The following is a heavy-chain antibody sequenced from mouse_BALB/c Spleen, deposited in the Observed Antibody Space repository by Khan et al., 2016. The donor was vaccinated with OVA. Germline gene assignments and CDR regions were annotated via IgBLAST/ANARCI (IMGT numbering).Heavy chain of an antibody. D-gene: IGHD3-1*01. CDR3: ARGGSSGPAWFAY. J-gene: IGHJ3*01. CDR2: IRYEGDS. Sequence: EVQLQESGPGLVKPSQSLSLTCSVTGYSITSGYFWNWIRQFPGNNLVWLGYIRYEGDSNYNPSLKNRISITRDTSKNQFFLKLNSVHPEDTATYYCARGGSSGPAWFAYWGQGTLVTVSA. V-gene: IGHV3-6*02. CDR1: GYSITSGYF.